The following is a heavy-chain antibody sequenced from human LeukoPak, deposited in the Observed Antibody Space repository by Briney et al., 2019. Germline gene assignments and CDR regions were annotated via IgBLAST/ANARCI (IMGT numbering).Heavy chain of an antibody. CDR2: ISSSSGTI. J-gene: IGHJ4*02. Sequence: RGSLRLSRAVSGFTLSSYSINWVRQAPGEWLEWVSYISSSSGTISYADSVNSRFDISRDNAKNSLYLQVNSLRDEDTAIYYCAREMGYWGQGTLVTVSS. CDR1: GFTLSSYS. CDR3: AREMGY. V-gene: IGHV3-48*02. D-gene: IGHD5-24*01.